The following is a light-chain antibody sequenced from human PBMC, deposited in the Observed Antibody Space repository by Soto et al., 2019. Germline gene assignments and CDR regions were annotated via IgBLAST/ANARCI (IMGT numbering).Light chain of an antibody. Sequence: EIVMTQSPATLSVSPGDRATLSCRASQSVSSNLAWYQQKPGQAPRLLIYGASTRATGIPARFSGSGSGTEFTLTISSLQSEDFAVYYCQQSWTFGQGTKVEIK. CDR1: QSVSSN. CDR2: GAS. J-gene: IGKJ1*01. V-gene: IGKV3-15*01. CDR3: QQSWT.